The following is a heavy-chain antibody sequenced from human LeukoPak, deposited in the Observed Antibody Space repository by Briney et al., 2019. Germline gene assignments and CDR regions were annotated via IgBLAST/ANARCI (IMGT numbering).Heavy chain of an antibody. CDR2: INHSGST. Sequence: SETLSLTCAVYGGSFSGYYWSWIRQPPGKGLEWIGEINHSGSTNYNPSLKSRVTISVDTSKNQFSLKLSSVTAADTAVYYCARWEVRGVFYWGQGTLVTVSS. D-gene: IGHD3-10*01. V-gene: IGHV4-34*01. CDR1: GGSFSGYY. J-gene: IGHJ4*02. CDR3: ARWEVRGVFY.